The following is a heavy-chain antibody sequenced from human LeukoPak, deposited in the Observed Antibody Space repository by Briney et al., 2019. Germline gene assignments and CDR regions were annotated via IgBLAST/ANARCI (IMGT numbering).Heavy chain of an antibody. CDR2: ISSSSSYI. Sequence: GGSLRLSCAASGFTFSSYSMNWVRQAPGKGLEWVSSISSSSSYIYYADSVKGRFTISRDNAKNSLYLQMDSLRAEDTAVYYCASLINRDYCGSGSYDYFDYWGQGTLVTVSS. CDR3: ASLINRDYCGSGSYDYFDY. D-gene: IGHD3-10*01. J-gene: IGHJ4*02. CDR1: GFTFSSYS. V-gene: IGHV3-21*01.